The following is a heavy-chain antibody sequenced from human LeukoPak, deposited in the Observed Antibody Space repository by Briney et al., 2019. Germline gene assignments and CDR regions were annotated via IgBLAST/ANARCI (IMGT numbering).Heavy chain of an antibody. Sequence: GASVKVSCKASGGTFSSYAISWVRQAPGQGLEWMGWINPNSGGTNYAQKFQGRVTMTRDTSISTAYMELSRLRSDDTAVYYCARGYSSSWYSGFYWGQGTLVTVSS. V-gene: IGHV1-2*02. CDR1: GGTFSSYA. J-gene: IGHJ4*02. CDR2: INPNSGGT. D-gene: IGHD6-13*01. CDR3: ARGYSSSWYSGFY.